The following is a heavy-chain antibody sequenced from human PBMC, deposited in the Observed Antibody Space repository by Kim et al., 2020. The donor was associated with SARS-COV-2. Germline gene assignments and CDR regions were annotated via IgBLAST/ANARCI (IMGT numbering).Heavy chain of an antibody. Sequence: GGSLRLSCAASGFTFSTYAMSWVRQAPGKGLEWVSTTSGSGGSTYYAESVKGRFTISRDNSKNTLYLQMNSLSAEDTAVYYCVKGQYYHYYGIDVWGQGT. CDR2: TSGSGGST. V-gene: IGHV3-23*01. CDR1: GFTFSTYA. J-gene: IGHJ6*02. CDR3: VKGQYYHYYGIDV.